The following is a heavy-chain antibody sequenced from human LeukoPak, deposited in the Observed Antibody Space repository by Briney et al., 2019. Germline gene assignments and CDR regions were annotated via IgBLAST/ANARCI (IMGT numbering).Heavy chain of an antibody. CDR2: IKHDGREE. V-gene: IGHV3-7*04. CDR1: GFTFSHYW. Sequence: GGSLRLSCAVSGFTFSHYWMRWVRQAPGKGLEWVANIKHDGREENYVDSVQGRFTVSRDNAKNSVYLQMNSLRAEDTAVYYCASDADHYADHWAQGTLVTVSS. CDR3: ASDADHYADH. D-gene: IGHD2-2*01. J-gene: IGHJ1*01.